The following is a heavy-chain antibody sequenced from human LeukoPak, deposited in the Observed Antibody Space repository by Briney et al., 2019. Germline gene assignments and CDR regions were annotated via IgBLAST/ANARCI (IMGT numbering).Heavy chain of an antibody. CDR3: ATPSPHDAFDI. CDR1: GGSFSSYA. J-gene: IGHJ3*02. Sequence: ASVKVSCKASGGSFSSYAISWVRQAPGQGLEWMGRIIPILGIANYAQKFQGRVTMTWDTSTSTVYMELSSLRSEDTAVYYCATPSPHDAFDIWGQGTMVTVSS. D-gene: IGHD2-2*01. V-gene: IGHV1-69*04. CDR2: IIPILGIA.